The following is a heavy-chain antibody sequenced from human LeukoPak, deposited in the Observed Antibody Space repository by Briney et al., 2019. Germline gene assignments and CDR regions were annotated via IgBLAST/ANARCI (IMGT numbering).Heavy chain of an antibody. D-gene: IGHD3-10*01. Sequence: PGRSLRLSCAASGFTFDDYAMHWVRQAPGKGLEWVSGISWSSGSIAYADSVKGRFTISRDNAKNSLYLQMNSLRAEDTALYYCAKGLVRRALYFFDYWGQGTLVTVSS. CDR1: GFTFDDYA. J-gene: IGHJ4*02. CDR2: ISWSSGSI. V-gene: IGHV3-9*01. CDR3: AKGLVRRALYFFDY.